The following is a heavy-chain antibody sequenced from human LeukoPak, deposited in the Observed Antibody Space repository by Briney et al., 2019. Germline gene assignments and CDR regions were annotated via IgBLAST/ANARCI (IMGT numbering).Heavy chain of an antibody. CDR3: ARDTPGYSYGPFDY. V-gene: IGHV4-59*01. J-gene: IGHJ4*02. CDR2: IYYSGST. CDR1: GGSISSYY. Sequence: PSETLSLTCTVSGGSISSYYWSWIRQPPGKGLEWIGYIYYSGSTNYNPSLKSRVTISVDTSKNQFSLKLSSVTAADTAVYYCARDTPGYSYGPFDYWGQGTLVTVSS. D-gene: IGHD5-18*01.